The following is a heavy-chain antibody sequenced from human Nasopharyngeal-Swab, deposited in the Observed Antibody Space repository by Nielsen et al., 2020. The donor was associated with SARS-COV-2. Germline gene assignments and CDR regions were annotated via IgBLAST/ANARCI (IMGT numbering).Heavy chain of an antibody. CDR3: ARSYSSGWYGGYFDY. V-gene: IGHV2-70*11. D-gene: IGHD6-19*01. CDR1: GFSLSTSGMC. J-gene: IGHJ4*02. CDR2: IDWDDDK. Sequence: SGPTLVKPTQTLTLTCTFSGFSLSTSGMCVSWIRQPPGKALEWLARIDWDDDKYYSTSLKTRLTIPKDTSKNQVVLTMTNMDPVDTATYYCARSYSSGWYGGYFDYWGQGTLVTVSS.